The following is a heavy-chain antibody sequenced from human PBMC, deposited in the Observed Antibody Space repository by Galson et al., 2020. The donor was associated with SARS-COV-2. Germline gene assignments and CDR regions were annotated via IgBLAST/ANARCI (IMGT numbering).Heavy chain of an antibody. Sequence: GGSLRLSCTASGFTFSNAWMSWVRQAPGKGLEWVGRIKSKTEGGKTDYAAPGKGRFTISRDDSKNTLYLQMNSLNTEDTAVYYCTTGLRYFGWLVFDYWGQGTLVTVSS. D-gene: IGHD3-9*01. V-gene: IGHV3-15*01. CDR1: GFTFSNAW. CDR2: IKSKTEGGKT. CDR3: TTGLRYFGWLVFDY. J-gene: IGHJ4*02.